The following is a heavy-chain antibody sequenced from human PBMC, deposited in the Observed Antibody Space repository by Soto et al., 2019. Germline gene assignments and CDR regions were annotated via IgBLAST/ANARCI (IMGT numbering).Heavy chain of an antibody. D-gene: IGHD3-16*01. CDR3: ARDWGYGTDV. Sequence: SETLSLTCTVSGGSISSYYCSWIRQPAGKGLXWIXXIXTXGXTXXXXSLKSRVTMSVDTSKNQFSLKLSSVTAADTAVYYCARDWGYGTDVWGQGTTVTVSS. CDR2: IXTXGXT. CDR1: GGSISSYY. J-gene: IGHJ6*02. V-gene: IGHV4-4*07.